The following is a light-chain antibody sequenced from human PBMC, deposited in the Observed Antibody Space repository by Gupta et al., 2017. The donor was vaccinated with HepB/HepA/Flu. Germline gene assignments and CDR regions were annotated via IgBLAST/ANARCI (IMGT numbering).Light chain of an antibody. CDR2: STN. J-gene: IGLJ3*02. V-gene: IGLV8-61*01. CDR3: ALYMTSGICV. Sequence: QTVVTQEPSFSVSPGETVTLTCGLSSGSVSNSNHAAWYQQTPGQAPRSLSYSTNSRSSGVPDRVSGSIFGNNAAITITGAQADDESYYECALYMTSGICVFGGGTKLTVL. CDR1: SGSVSNSNH.